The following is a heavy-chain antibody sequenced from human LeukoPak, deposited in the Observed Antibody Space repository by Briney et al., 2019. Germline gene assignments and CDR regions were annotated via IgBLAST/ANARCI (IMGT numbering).Heavy chain of an antibody. D-gene: IGHD3-16*01. V-gene: IGHV4-61*01. CDR3: ARETSQKGAHYMDV. CDR1: GYSISSGYY. Sequence: SETLSLTCTVSGYSISSGYYWGWIRQPPGKGLEWIGFIYYSGTTNYNPSLKSRVTISVDTSKNQFSLKLSSVTAADTAVYYCARETSQKGAHYMDVWGKGTTVTISS. CDR2: IYYSGTT. J-gene: IGHJ6*03.